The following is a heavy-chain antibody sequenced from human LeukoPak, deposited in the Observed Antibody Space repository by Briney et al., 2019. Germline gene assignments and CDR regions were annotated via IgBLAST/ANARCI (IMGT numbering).Heavy chain of an antibody. CDR3: ARDEGIFDY. Sequence: GGSLRLSCAASGFTFSIYWMSWVRQAPGKGLGWVANIKQDGSEKYYVDSVKGRFTISRDNAKNSLYLQMNSLRAEDTAVYYCARDEGIFDYWGQGTLVTVSS. CDR1: GFTFSIYW. V-gene: IGHV3-7*01. CDR2: IKQDGSEK. J-gene: IGHJ4*02. D-gene: IGHD1-14*01.